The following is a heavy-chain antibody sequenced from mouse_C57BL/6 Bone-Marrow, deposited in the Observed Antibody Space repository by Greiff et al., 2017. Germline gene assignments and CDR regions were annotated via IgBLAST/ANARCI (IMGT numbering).Heavy chain of an antibody. J-gene: IGHJ3*01. D-gene: IGHD2-4*01. CDR3: TRARLRRDVFAY. CDR1: GFTFSSYA. V-gene: IGHV5-9-1*02. Sequence: EVKVVESGEGLVKPGGSLKLSCAASGFTFSSYAMSWVRQTPEKRLEWVAYISSGGDYIYYADTVKGRFTISRDNARNTLYLQMSSLKSEDTAMYYCTRARLRRDVFAYWGQGTLVTVSA. CDR2: ISSGGDYI.